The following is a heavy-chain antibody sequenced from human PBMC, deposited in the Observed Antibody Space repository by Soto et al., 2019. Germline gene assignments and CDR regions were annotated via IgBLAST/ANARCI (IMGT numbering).Heavy chain of an antibody. Sequence: QVQLVQSGGGVVQAGNSLRLSCTASGLTFTSSSFHWVHQAPGKGLEWVAVISENGDRQYSTESVRGRFLISRDSSKNTVYLQMNSLRPEDTGVYFCARRLATTVSALGYWGQGALVTVSS. CDR3: ARRLATTVSALGY. J-gene: IGHJ4*02. D-gene: IGHD4-17*01. V-gene: IGHV3-30-3*01. CDR2: ISENGDRQ. CDR1: GLTFTSSS.